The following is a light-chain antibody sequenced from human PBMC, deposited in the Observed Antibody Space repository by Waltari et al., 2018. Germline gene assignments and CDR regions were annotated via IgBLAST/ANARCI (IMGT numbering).Light chain of an antibody. J-gene: IGLJ2*01. V-gene: IGLV1-40*01. CDR2: RSY. CDR3: QSFDRSLNGVI. CDR1: RSNIRPGYD. Sequence: QSVLTQPPSVSGAPGPGVTIPCTGPRSNIRPGYDVYWYQQLPRTAPKLLIYRSYIRSSGVPDRFSASKSGTSASLTITGLQAEDEADYYCQSFDRSLNGVIFGGGTKLTVL.